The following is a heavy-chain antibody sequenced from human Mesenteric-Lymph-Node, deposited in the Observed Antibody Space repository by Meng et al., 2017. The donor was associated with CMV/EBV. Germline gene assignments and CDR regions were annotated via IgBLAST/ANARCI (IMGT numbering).Heavy chain of an antibody. Sequence: GGSLRLSCAASGFTFSSYSMNWVRQAPGKGLEWVSYISSSSSTIYYADSVKGRFTISRDNAKNSLYLQMNSLRAEDTAVYYCARVQLPLGLIYYYYGMDVWGQGTTVTVSS. CDR3: ARVQLPLGLIYYYYGMDV. V-gene: IGHV3-48*04. J-gene: IGHJ6*02. CDR2: ISSSSSTI. CDR1: GFTFSSYS. D-gene: IGHD2-2*01.